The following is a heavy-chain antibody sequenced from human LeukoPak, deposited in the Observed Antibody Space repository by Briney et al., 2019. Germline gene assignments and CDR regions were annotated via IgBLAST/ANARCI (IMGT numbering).Heavy chain of an antibody. V-gene: IGHV3-21*01. CDR3: AKIAETSGSYGQGYDY. D-gene: IGHD1-26*01. CDR1: GFTFSSYS. CDR2: ISSSSSYI. Sequence: GGSLRLSCAASGFTFSSYSMNWVRQAPGKGLEWVSSISSSSSYIYYADSVKGRFTISRDNAKNSLYLQMNSLRAEDTAVYYCAKIAETSGSYGQGYDYWGQGTLVTVSS. J-gene: IGHJ4*02.